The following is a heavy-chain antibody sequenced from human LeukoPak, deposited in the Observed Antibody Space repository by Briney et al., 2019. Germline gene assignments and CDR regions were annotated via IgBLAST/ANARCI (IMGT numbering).Heavy chain of an antibody. J-gene: IGHJ4*02. V-gene: IGHV3-7*03. D-gene: IGHD5-24*01. Sequence: GGSLRLSCAASGFMFSSNWMSWVRLAPGKGLEWVANIKEDGTETYYVDSVKGRFTISRDNAKNSLYLQMNSLRVGDTAVYYCAKEGRSLQTYWGQGTLVTVSS. CDR1: GFMFSSNW. CDR3: AKEGRSLQTY. CDR2: IKEDGTET.